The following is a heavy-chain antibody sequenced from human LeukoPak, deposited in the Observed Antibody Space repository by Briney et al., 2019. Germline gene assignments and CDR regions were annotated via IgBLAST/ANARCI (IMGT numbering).Heavy chain of an antibody. J-gene: IGHJ6*03. D-gene: IGHD3-9*01. CDR2: IYYSGST. V-gene: IGHV4-59*12. CDR3: AREGGVLRYFDWLLEAPLDYYYYYMDV. Sequence: SETLSLTCTVSGGSISSYYWSWIRQPPGKGLEWIGYIYYSGSTNYNPSLKSRVTISVDTSKNQFSLKLSSVTAADTAVYYCAREGGVLRYFDWLLEAPLDYYYYYMDVWGKGTTVTISS. CDR1: GGSISSYY.